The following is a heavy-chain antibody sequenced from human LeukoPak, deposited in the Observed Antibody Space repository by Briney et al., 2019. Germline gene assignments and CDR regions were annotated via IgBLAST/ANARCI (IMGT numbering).Heavy chain of an antibody. J-gene: IGHJ4*02. D-gene: IGHD2-2*01. CDR3: ASALGYCSSTSCYFPNY. Sequence: TGGSLRLSCAASGFTVSSTYMSWVRQAPGKGLEWVSSISSSSSYIYYADSVKGRFTISRDNAKNSLYLQMNSLRAEDTAVYYCASALGYCSSTSCYFPNYWGQGTLVTVSS. CDR2: ISSSSSYI. CDR1: GFTVSSTY. V-gene: IGHV3-21*01.